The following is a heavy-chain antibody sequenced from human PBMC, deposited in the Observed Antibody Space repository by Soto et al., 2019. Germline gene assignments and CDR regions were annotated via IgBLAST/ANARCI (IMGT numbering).Heavy chain of an antibody. CDR2: MSSDGTYQ. CDR3: ASKVAGGY. J-gene: IGHJ1*01. Sequence: QVHLVESGGGVVQPGGSLRLSCAASGFTFSRYAMHWVRQPPGKGLEWVAVMSSDGTYQSYADPVKGRFAISRDNSKNTLFLEMDNLRSEDTAMYYCASKVAGGYWGHGTLVTVSS. D-gene: IGHD2-15*01. V-gene: IGHV3-30*09. CDR1: GFTFSRYA.